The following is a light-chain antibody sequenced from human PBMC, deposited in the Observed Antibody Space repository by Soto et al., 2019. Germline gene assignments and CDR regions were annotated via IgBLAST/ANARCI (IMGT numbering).Light chain of an antibody. CDR3: SSYTSSSTLRLV. CDR2: AVS. V-gene: IGLV2-14*01. J-gene: IGLJ2*01. Sequence: QSVLTQPASVSGSPGQSITISCTGTSSDVGGYNYVSWYQQHPGKAPTLMIYAVSNRPSGVSNRFSGSKSGNTASLTISGLQAEDEADYYCSSYTSSSTLRLVFGGGTKLTVL. CDR1: SSDVGGYNY.